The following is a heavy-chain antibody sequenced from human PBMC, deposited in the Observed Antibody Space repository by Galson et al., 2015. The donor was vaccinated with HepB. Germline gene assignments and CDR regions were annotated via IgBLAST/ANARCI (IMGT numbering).Heavy chain of an antibody. D-gene: IGHD3-10*01. CDR3: AREYGQRVNFDC. CDR2: IDRSSSTI. V-gene: IGHV3-48*01. CDR1: EFTFSSHS. Sequence: SLRLSCAASEFTFSSHSMNWVRQAPGKGLEWVSYIDRSSSTIYYADSVKGRFTISRGNAKNSLYLQMNSLRVEDTAVYYCAREYGQRVNFDCWGQGTLVTVSS. J-gene: IGHJ4*02.